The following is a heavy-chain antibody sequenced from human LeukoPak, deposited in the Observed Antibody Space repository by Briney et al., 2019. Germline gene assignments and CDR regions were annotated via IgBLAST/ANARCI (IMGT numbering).Heavy chain of an antibody. CDR3: ARGRVVVVPAAHYWYFDL. CDR1: GGSFSGYY. J-gene: IGHJ2*01. V-gene: IGHV4-34*01. Sequence: SETLSLTCAVYGGSFSGYYWSGIRQPPGKGLEWIGEINHSGSTNYNPSLKSRVTISVDTSKNQFSLKLSSVTAADTAVYYCARGRVVVVPAAHYWYFDLWGRGTLVTVSS. CDR2: INHSGST. D-gene: IGHD2-2*01.